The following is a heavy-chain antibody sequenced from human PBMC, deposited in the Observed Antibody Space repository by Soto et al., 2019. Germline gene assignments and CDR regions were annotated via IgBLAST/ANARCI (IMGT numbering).Heavy chain of an antibody. CDR2: ISCCGGST. V-gene: IGHV3-23*01. CDR3: AKADGEQWLLPHLDK. J-gene: IGHJ4*02. Sequence: EVHLLESGGGVVQPGGSLRLSCVASGFNFKKFAMSWVRQAPGEGLEWVSGISCCGGSTSYAGSVKGRFSIARDDSTNTLSLQMNNLRVEDTAQYYCAKADGEQWLLPHLDKWGQGTLVTVS. CDR1: GFNFKKFA. D-gene: IGHD6-19*01.